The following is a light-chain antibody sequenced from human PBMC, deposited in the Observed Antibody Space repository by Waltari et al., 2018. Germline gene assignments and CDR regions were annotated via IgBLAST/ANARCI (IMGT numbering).Light chain of an antibody. Sequence: EIVLTQSPATLSLSPGERATLSCRASQSVRTYLAWYQHRPGQAPRLLIYDASNRATDIPARFSGRGSGTDFTLTISSLQPEDFAVYYCQERSNWPGGAFGGGTKVEI. CDR1: QSVRTY. CDR2: DAS. CDR3: QERSNWPGGA. V-gene: IGKV3-11*01. J-gene: IGKJ4*01.